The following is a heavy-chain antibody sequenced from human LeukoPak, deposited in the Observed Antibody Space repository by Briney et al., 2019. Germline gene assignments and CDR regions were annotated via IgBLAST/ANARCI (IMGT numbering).Heavy chain of an antibody. V-gene: IGHV4-39*02. Sequence: SETLSLTCTVSGDSISRSTYYWAWLRQPPGKGLEWIGSVYYGRSPYFNPSLESRATISVDTSKNHFSLKVSSVTAADTAVYYCARSSGTGTFSYWGQGTLVTVSS. J-gene: IGHJ4*02. CDR3: ARSSGTGTFSY. D-gene: IGHD6-25*01. CDR1: GDSISRSTYY. CDR2: VYYGRSP.